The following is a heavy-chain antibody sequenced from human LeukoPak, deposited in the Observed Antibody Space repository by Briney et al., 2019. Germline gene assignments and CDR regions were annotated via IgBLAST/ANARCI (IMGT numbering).Heavy chain of an antibody. CDR1: GGYTGSHY. Sequence: PSETLSLTSTVSGGYTGSHYWSWIRQPAGKGLEWIGRISPSGTTHYNPSLGSRVTMSVDTSKNYFSLRLSSVTAADTAVYYCARDFYASGFYFWFDPWGQGMLVTVSS. D-gene: IGHD2/OR15-2a*01. J-gene: IGHJ5*02. V-gene: IGHV4-4*07. CDR2: ISPSGTT. CDR3: ARDFYASGFYFWFDP.